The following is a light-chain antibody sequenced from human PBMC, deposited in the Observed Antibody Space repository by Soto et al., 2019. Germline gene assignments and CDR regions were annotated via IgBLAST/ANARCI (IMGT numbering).Light chain of an antibody. CDR1: QSISRH. V-gene: IGKV1-39*01. Sequence: DIQMTQSPSSLSADVGDRVTITCRASQSISRHLNWYQQKPGKAPNLLIYAASSLQNVVPSRFSGSGSGTDFTLTISNLQPEDFATYYCQQSYSTLSITFGQGTRLEIK. CDR2: AAS. CDR3: QQSYSTLSIT. J-gene: IGKJ5*01.